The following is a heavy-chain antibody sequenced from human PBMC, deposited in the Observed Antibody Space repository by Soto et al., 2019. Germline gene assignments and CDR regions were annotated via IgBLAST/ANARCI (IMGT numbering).Heavy chain of an antibody. J-gene: IGHJ4*02. D-gene: IGHD6-6*01. V-gene: IGHV4-31*03. CDR2: TSYSGST. CDR1: GGSISSGANYH. CDR3: ARGRPYFDY. Sequence: QVQLQESGPGLVKPSQTLSLTCTVSGGSISSGANYHWSWIRQHPEKGLEWIGYTSYSGSTYYNPSLKSRLAISLDTSTNQFSLKLSSVTAADTAVYYCARGRPYFDYWGQGTLVTVSS.